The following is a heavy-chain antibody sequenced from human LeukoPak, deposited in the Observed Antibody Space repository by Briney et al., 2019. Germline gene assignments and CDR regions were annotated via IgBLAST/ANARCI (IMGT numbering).Heavy chain of an antibody. CDR3: ARDRGGGWYNPNPDY. V-gene: IGHV3-33*08. CDR2: IWYDGSNK. Sequence: GGSLRLSCAASGFTFSSYGMHWVRLAPGKGLEWVAVIWYDGSNKYYADSVKGRFTISRDNSKNTLYLQMNSLRAEDTAVYYCARDRGGGWYNPNPDYWGQGTLVTVSS. CDR1: GFTFSSYG. J-gene: IGHJ4*02. D-gene: IGHD6-19*01.